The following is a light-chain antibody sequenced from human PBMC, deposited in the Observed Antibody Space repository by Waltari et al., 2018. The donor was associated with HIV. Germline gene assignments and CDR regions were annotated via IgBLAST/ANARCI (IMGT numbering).Light chain of an antibody. J-gene: IGLJ2*01. V-gene: IGLV2-23*02. CDR2: EVS. CDR1: SSDVGGYNL. Sequence: QSALTQPASVSGSPGQSITISCTGTSSDVGGYNLVSWYQQHPGKAPKLMIYEVSKRSSGVSNRFSGSKPGNTASLTISGLQAEDKADYYCCAYAGSTTYVIFGGGTKLTVL. CDR3: CAYAGSTTYVI.